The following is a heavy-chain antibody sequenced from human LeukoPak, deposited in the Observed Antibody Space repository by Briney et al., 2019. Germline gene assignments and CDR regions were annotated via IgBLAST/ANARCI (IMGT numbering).Heavy chain of an antibody. D-gene: IGHD2-15*01. Sequence: PLETLSLTCAVSGGSFSGYYWSWIRQPPGKGLEWIGEINHSGSTNYNPSLKSRITISVDTSKNQFSLKLSPVTAANTALNYPTTTIYCSGGRCYKVADYWGQGTLVTVSS. CDR3: TTTIYCSGGRCYKVADY. CDR1: GGSFSGYY. V-gene: IGHV4-34*01. CDR2: INHSGST. J-gene: IGHJ4*02.